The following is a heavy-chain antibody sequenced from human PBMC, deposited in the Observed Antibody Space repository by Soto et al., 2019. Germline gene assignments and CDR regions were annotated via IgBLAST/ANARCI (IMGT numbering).Heavy chain of an antibody. Sequence: GGSLRLSCAASGLTFSSYAMNWVRQAPGKGLEWVAVIWYDGSNKYYADSVKGRFTISRDNSKNTLYLQMNSLRAEDTAVYHCASDILTGSGYWGQGTLVTVSS. V-gene: IGHV3-33*08. CDR3: ASDILTGSGY. CDR2: IWYDGSNK. J-gene: IGHJ4*02. D-gene: IGHD3-9*01. CDR1: GLTFSSYA.